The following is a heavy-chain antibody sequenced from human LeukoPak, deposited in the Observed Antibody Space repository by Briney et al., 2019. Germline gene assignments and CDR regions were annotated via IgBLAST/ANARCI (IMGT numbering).Heavy chain of an antibody. J-gene: IGHJ4*02. CDR2: IIPIFGTA. V-gene: IGHV1-69*05. CDR3: VRADWGSGTIIDY. CDR1: GGTFSSYA. D-gene: IGHD1-14*01. Sequence: SVKVSCKASGGTFSSYAISWVRQAPGQGLEWMGGIIPIFGTANYAQKFQGRVTITTDESTSTAYMELSSLRSEDTAVYYCVRADWGSGTIIDYWGQGTLVTVSS.